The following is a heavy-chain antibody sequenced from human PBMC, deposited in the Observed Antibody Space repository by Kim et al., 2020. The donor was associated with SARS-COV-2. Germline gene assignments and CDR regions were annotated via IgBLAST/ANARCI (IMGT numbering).Heavy chain of an antibody. CDR3: VRDRVRGGFYV. V-gene: IGHV3-48*02. CDR1: GFSFSAYD. Sequence: GGSLRLSCATSGFSFSAYDMNWVRQAPGKGLEWLSFITKSSTNIYYADSVKGRFTISRDNAKNSLYLQMNSLRDEDTAVYYCVRDRVRGGFYVWGQGTMV. J-gene: IGHJ3*01. CDR2: ITKSSTNI. D-gene: IGHD2-15*01.